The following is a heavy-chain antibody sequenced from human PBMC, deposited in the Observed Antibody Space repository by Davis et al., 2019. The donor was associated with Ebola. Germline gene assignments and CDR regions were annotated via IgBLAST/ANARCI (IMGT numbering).Heavy chain of an antibody. CDR1: GGSFSDYY. D-gene: IGHD1-26*01. Sequence: PGGSLRLSCAVYGGSFSDYYMSWIRRAPGKGLEWVSYISTSGGSIYYADSVKGRFTISRDNAKNSLFLQMNSLRAEDTTVYYCARVRGGSSTNDYWGQGTLVTVSS. V-gene: IGHV3-11*01. CDR3: ARVRGGSSTNDY. CDR2: ISTSGGSI. J-gene: IGHJ4*02.